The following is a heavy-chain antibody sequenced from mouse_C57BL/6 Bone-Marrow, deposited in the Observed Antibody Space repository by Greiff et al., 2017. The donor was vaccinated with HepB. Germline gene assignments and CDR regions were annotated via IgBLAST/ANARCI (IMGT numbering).Heavy chain of an antibody. CDR3: TAEGKKLGHYFDY. CDR2: ISLKSDNYAT. V-gene: IGHV6-3*01. Sequence: DVMLVESGGGLVQPGGSMKLSCVASGFTFSNYWMNWVSQSPEKGLEWVAQISLKSDNYATHYAVSVKGTFTISRADDKSRVYLQMNNLRAEDTGIYYGTAEGKKLGHYFDYWGQGTTLTVAS. J-gene: IGHJ2*01. CDR1: GFTFSNYW. D-gene: IGHD1-3*01.